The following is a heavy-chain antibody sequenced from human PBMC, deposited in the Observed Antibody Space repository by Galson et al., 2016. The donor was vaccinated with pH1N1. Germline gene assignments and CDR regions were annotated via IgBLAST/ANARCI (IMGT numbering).Heavy chain of an antibody. Sequence: SLRLSCAVSGFTFDDYAMHWVRQAPGKGLEWVSGISWNSGSIGYADSVKGRFTISRDNAKNSLYLQMNSLRAEDTALYYCAKDIAFSSNWYDYWGQGTLVTVSS. V-gene: IGHV3-9*01. CDR3: AKDIAFSSNWYDY. J-gene: IGHJ5*01. CDR2: ISWNSGSI. D-gene: IGHD3-3*02. CDR1: GFTFDDYA.